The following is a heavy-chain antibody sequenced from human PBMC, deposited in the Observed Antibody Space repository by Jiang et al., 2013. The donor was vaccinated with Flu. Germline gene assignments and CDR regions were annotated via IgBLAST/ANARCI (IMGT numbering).Heavy chain of an antibody. CDR1: Y. CDR3: ATPAAAAITMVRGARYYFDY. V-gene: IGHV4-39*01. D-gene: IGHD3-10*01. CDR2: IYYSGST. J-gene: IGHJ4*02. Sequence: YWGWIRQPPGKGLEWIGSIYYSGSTYYNPSLKSRVTISVDTSKNQFSLKLSSVTAADTAVYYCATPAAAAITMVRGARYYFDYWGQGTLATVSS.